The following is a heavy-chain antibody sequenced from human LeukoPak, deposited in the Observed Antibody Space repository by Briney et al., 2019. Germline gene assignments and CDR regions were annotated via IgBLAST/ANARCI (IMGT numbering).Heavy chain of an antibody. V-gene: IGHV3-48*02. CDR2: ISSSSSTI. J-gene: IGHJ4*02. D-gene: IGHD6-19*01. Sequence: GGSLRLSCAASGFTFSSYSMNWVRQAPGKGLEWVSYISSSSSTIYYADSVKGRFTISRDNAKNSLYLQMNSLRDKDTAVYYCARDPYSSGWYPYYFDYWGQGTLVTVSS. CDR3: ARDPYSSGWYPYYFDY. CDR1: GFTFSSYS.